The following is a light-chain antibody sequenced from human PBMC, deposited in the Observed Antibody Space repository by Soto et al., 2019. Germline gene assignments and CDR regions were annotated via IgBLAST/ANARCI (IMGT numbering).Light chain of an antibody. CDR3: QQFKSYEWT. CDR2: KAS. V-gene: IGKV1-5*03. J-gene: IGKJ1*01. CDR1: QSISTW. Sequence: DLQMTQSPSTLSASVGDRVTITCRASQSISTWLAWYQQKPGKAPKLLIYKASSLESGVPSRFSGSGSGTEFTLTISSLQPDDSATYYCQQFKSYEWTFGQGTKVEIK.